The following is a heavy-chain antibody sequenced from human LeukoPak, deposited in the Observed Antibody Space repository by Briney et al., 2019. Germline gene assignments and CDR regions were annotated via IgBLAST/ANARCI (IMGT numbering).Heavy chain of an antibody. V-gene: IGHV3-23*01. CDR3: AKRGVVIRVILVGFHREAYYFDS. CDR1: GITLSHYG. CDR2: ISERGGST. D-gene: IGHD2-21*01. Sequence: GGSLRLSCVVSGITLSHYGMSWVRQAPGKGLEWVSGISERGGSTNYADSVKGRFIISRDNSKNTMYLQMNSLRAEDTAVYFCAKRGVVIRVILVGFHREAYYFDSWGQGALVTVSS. J-gene: IGHJ4*02.